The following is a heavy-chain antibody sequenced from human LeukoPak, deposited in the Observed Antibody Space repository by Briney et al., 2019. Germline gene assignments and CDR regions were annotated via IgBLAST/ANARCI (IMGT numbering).Heavy chain of an antibody. CDR2: MNPNSGNT. J-gene: IGHJ6*03. CDR3: ARGDDYYYYMDV. CDR1: GCTFTSYD. V-gene: IGHV1-8*01. Sequence: ASVKVSCKASGCTFTSYDINWVRQATGQGLEWMGWMNPNSGNTGYAQKFQGRVTMTRNTSISTAYMELSSLRSEDTAVYYCARGDDYYYYMDVWGKGTTVTVSS.